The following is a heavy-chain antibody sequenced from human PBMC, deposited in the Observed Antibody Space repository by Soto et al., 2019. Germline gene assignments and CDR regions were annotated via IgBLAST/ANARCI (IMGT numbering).Heavy chain of an antibody. V-gene: IGHV4-34*01. J-gene: IGHJ6*02. CDR2: INHSGST. Sequence: SETLSLTCAVYGGSFSGYYWSWIRQPPGKGLEWIGEINHSGSTNYNPSLKSRVTISVDTSKNQFSLKLSSVTAADTAVYYCARHKRKNRVGAYYYYYGMDVWGQGTTVTVSS. D-gene: IGHD1-26*01. CDR3: ARHKRKNRVGAYYYYYGMDV. CDR1: GGSFSGYY.